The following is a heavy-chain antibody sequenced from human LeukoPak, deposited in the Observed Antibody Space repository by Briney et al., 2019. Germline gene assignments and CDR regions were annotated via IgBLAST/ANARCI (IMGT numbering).Heavy chain of an antibody. V-gene: IGHV1-2*02. Sequence: ASVKVSCKASGYTFTGYHMHWVRQAPGQGLEWMQWINPNSGGTKYPQKFQGRVTMTRDTSISTAYMELNRLRSDDTAVYYCARDFGGAAVASEYYFDYWGQGTLVTVSS. CDR3: ARDFGGAAVASEYYFDY. J-gene: IGHJ4*02. CDR1: GYTFTGYH. CDR2: INPNSGGT. D-gene: IGHD6-19*01.